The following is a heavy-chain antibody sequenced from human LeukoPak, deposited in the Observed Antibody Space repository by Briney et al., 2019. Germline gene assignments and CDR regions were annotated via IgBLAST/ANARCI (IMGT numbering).Heavy chain of an antibody. V-gene: IGHV3-30*18. CDR3: ANSIGAFDY. D-gene: IGHD1-26*01. J-gene: IGHJ4*02. CDR1: GFTFSSYG. CDR2: ISYVGSNK. Sequence: GRSLRLSCAASGFTFSSYGMHWVRQAPGKGQEWVAVISYVGSNKYYAESVKGRFTISRDNAKNSLYLQMNSLRAEDTAVYYCANSIGAFDYWGQGTLVTVSS.